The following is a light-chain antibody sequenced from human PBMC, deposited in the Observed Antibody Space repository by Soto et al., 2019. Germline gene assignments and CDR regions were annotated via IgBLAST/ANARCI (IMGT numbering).Light chain of an antibody. CDR1: GRDIGAYNY. J-gene: IGLJ1*01. CDR2: EVE. CDR3: SSSTTSYFYV. Sequence: QSALTQPASVSGSPGQSITISCTGSGRDIGAYNYVSWYQQHPGKAPKLIIYEVENRPSGVSNRFSASKSAFTASLTISGLQAEDEADYYCSSSTTSYFYVFGPGTKVTVL. V-gene: IGLV2-14*01.